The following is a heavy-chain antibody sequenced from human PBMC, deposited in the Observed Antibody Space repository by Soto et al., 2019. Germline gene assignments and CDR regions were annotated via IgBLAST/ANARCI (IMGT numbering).Heavy chain of an antibody. V-gene: IGHV3-23*01. CDR2: LSGSGVST. CDR3: AKIESRFYYDSSGYYPFDY. D-gene: IGHD3-22*01. CDR1: ELTFSNYA. Sequence: EVQLLESGGGLVPPGGSLRLSCAASELTFSNYAMTWVRQAPGKGLEWGSALSGSGVSTYYADSVTGRFTISRDNSKNTVYLQMNSLRAEDTAVYSCAKIESRFYYDSSGYYPFDYWGQGTLVTVSS. J-gene: IGHJ4*02.